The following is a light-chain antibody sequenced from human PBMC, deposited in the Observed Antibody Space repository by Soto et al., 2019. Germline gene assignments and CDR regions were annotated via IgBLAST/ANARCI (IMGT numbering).Light chain of an antibody. CDR3: QQYNSA. CDR2: KAF. J-gene: IGKJ1*01. Sequence: DIQMTQSPSTLSASVGDRVTITCRASQSISNWLAWYQQKPGKAPKLLIYKAFSLESGVPSRFSGSGSGTEFTLTSSSLQPDDFAVYDCQQYNSAFGQGTKVEIK. CDR1: QSISNW. V-gene: IGKV1-5*03.